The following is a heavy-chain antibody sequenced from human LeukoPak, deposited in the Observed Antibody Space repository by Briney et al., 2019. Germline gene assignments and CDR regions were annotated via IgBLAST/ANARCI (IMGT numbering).Heavy chain of an antibody. V-gene: IGHV1-24*01. Sequence: ASVEVSCKVSGYTLTELSMHWVRQAPGKGLEWMGGFDPEDGETIYAQKFQGRVTMTEDTSTDTAYMELSSLRSEDTAVYYCATASGRWELLPLDYWGQGTLVTVSS. CDR3: ATASGRWELLPLDY. J-gene: IGHJ4*02. CDR2: FDPEDGET. CDR1: GYTLTELS. D-gene: IGHD1-26*01.